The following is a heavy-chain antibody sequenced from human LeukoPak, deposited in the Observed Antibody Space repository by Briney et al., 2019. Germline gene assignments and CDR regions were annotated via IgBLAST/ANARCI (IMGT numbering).Heavy chain of an antibody. Sequence: EASVKVSFKASGYTFTSYAMHWVRQAPGQRLEWMGWIDAGNGNTKYSQKFQGRVTITRDTSASTAYMELSSLRSEDTAVYYCARDLSRITMVRGVNGMDAWGKGATVTVSS. V-gene: IGHV1-3*01. J-gene: IGHJ6*04. CDR3: ARDLSRITMVRGVNGMDA. D-gene: IGHD3-10*01. CDR1: GYTFTSYA. CDR2: IDAGNGNT.